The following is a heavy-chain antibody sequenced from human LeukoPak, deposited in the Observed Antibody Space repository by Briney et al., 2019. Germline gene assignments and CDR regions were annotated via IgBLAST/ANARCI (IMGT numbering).Heavy chain of an antibody. CDR3: AKDGGHSSGPTFDY. D-gene: IGHD3-22*01. CDR1: GFPFVSYG. CDR2: ISYDGSNK. J-gene: IGHJ4*02. Sequence: GGSLCLSSVPFGFPFVSYGMHWVRQAPAKGLEWVAVISYDGSNKYYADSVKGRFTISRDNSKNTLYLQMNSLRAEDTAVYYCAKDGGHSSGPTFDYWGQGTLVTVSS. V-gene: IGHV3-30*18.